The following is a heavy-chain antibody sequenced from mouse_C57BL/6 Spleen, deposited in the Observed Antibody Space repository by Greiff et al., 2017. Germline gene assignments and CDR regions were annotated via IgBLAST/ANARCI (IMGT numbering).Heavy chain of an antibody. Sequence: VQLQQSGAELVRPGASVTLSCKASGYTFTDYEMHWVKQTPVHGLEWIGAIDPETGGTAYNQKFKGKAILTADKSSSTAYMELRSLTSEDSAVDDGTRDLGDGGYARDDWGQGTSVTVAS. J-gene: IGHJ4*01. CDR2: IDPETGGT. CDR3: TRDLGDGGYARDD. D-gene: IGHD2-3*01. V-gene: IGHV1-15*01. CDR1: GYTFTDYE.